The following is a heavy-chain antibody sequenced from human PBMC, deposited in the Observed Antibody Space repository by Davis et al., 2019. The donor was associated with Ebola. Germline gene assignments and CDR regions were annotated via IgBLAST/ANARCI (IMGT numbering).Heavy chain of an antibody. CDR3: VKDHHYDSSGLSAFDI. D-gene: IGHD3-22*01. CDR2: ISKSGRDT. V-gene: IGHV3-23*01. CDR1: GFTFNQYA. J-gene: IGHJ3*02. Sequence: GESLKISCAASGFTFNQYAMTWVRQAPGKGLEWVSTISKSGRDTNYADSVNGRFSISRDNSKDTLFLQMNSRRADDSAVYHCVKDHHYDSSGLSAFDIWGQGAMVTVSS.